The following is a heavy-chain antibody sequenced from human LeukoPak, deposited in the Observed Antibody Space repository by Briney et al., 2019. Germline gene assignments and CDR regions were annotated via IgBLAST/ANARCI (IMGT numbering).Heavy chain of an antibody. V-gene: IGHV3-23*01. Sequence: GGSLRLSCAASGFTFSSYAMSWVRQAPGKGLEWVSAISGSGGSTYYADSVKSRFTIPRDNSKNSLYLQMNSLRAEDTAVYYCARDLLGYNYYYMDVWGKGTTVTVSS. D-gene: IGHD3-16*02. CDR3: ARDLLGYNYYYMDV. CDR2: ISGSGGST. J-gene: IGHJ6*03. CDR1: GFTFSSYA.